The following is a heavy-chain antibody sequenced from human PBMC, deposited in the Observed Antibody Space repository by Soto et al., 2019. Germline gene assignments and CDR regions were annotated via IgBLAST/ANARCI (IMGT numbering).Heavy chain of an antibody. Sequence: GGSLRLSCAASGLTFSGSAMHWVRQASGKGLEWVGRIRGKPNNYATAYGASVKGRFTISRDDSKNTAYLQMNSLNTEDTAVYYCSRQASDFWSGKPQYYMDVWGKGTTVTVSS. D-gene: IGHD3-3*01. CDR2: IRGKPNNYAT. V-gene: IGHV3-73*01. CDR1: GLTFSGSA. J-gene: IGHJ6*03. CDR3: SRQASDFWSGKPQYYMDV.